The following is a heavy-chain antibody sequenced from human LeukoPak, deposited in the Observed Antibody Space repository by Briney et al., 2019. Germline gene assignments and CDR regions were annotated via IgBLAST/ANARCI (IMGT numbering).Heavy chain of an antibody. CDR2: ISGSSGYI. CDR3: ASLTYDSSGYFYS. Sequence: TGGSLRLSCAASGFIFSTYGMNWVRQAPGKGLDWASSISGSSGYIDYADSVKGRFTISRDNAKNSLYLQMNSLRAGDTAVYYCASLTYDSSGYFYSWGQGTLVTVSS. D-gene: IGHD3-22*01. V-gene: IGHV3-21*01. J-gene: IGHJ5*01. CDR1: GFIFSTYG.